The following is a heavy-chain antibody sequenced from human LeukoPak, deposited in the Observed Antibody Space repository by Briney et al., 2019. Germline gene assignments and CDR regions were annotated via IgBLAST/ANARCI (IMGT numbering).Heavy chain of an antibody. V-gene: IGHV3-30*18. CDR1: GFTFSSYG. Sequence: GRSLTLSCAASGFTFSSYGMHWVRQAPGKGLEWVAVISYDGSNKYYADSVKGRFTISRDNSKNTLYLQMNSLRAEDTAVYYCAKDSFGELRYYGMDVWGKGTTVTVSS. J-gene: IGHJ6*04. D-gene: IGHD3-10*01. CDR2: ISYDGSNK. CDR3: AKDSFGELRYYGMDV.